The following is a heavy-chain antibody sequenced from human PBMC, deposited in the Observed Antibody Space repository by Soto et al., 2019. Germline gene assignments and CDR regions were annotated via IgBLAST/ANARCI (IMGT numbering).Heavy chain of an antibody. V-gene: IGHV3-23*01. Sequence: EVQLLESGGDLVQPGGSLRLSCAASGVTFNSCAMSWVRQAPGKGLEWVSTISYSGVTTYYTDSVKGRFTISRDNSKNTLYLQMERRRAEDTSISVYAKQGIAVGFDYFDFWGQGTRVTVSP. CDR3: AKQGIAVGFDYFDF. J-gene: IGHJ3*01. CDR2: ISYSGVTT. CDR1: GVTFNSCA. D-gene: IGHD6-19*01.